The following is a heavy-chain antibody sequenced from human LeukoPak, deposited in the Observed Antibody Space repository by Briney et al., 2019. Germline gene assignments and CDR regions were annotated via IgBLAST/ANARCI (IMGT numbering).Heavy chain of an antibody. CDR2: IIPILGIA. CDR3: ARDQSQITIFGVVSLDV. D-gene: IGHD3-3*01. J-gene: IGHJ6*04. Sequence: SVKVSCKASGGTFSSYTISWVRQAPGQGLEWMGRIIPILGIANYAQKFQGRVTITADKSTSTAYMELNSLRSEDTAVYYCARDQSQITIFGVVSLDVWGKGTTVTVSS. CDR1: GGTFSSYT. V-gene: IGHV1-69*04.